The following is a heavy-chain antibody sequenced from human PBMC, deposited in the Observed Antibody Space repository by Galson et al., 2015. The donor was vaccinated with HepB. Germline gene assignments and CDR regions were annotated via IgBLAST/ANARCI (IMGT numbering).Heavy chain of an antibody. J-gene: IGHJ4*02. CDR3: ARHRRCSWGYVYY. CDR2: INPNSGDT. D-gene: IGHD1-26*01. CDR1: GYIFSGYY. V-gene: IGHV1-2*02. Sequence: SVKVSCKASGYIFSGYYIPWVRQAPGQGLEWLGCINPNSGDTNSAQKFQGRVTMTRDTSIRTAYMELSRLRSDDTAVYYCARHRRCSWGYVYYWGLGTLVTVSS.